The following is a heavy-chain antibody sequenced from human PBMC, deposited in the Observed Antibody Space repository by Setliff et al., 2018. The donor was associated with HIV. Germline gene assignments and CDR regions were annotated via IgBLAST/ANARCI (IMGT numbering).Heavy chain of an antibody. J-gene: IGHJ4*02. Sequence: LSLTCAVSGYSISSGYFWGWIRQPPGKGLEWIGSIYNSGSTHYNPSLESRVTVSVDTSKNQFSLKLSSVTAADTAVYYCARSRRVLGRGILVGKFDSWGQGTLVTVSS. CDR2: IYNSGST. CDR1: GYSISSGYF. D-gene: IGHD3-16*01. V-gene: IGHV4-38-2*01. CDR3: ARSRRVLGRGILVGKFDS.